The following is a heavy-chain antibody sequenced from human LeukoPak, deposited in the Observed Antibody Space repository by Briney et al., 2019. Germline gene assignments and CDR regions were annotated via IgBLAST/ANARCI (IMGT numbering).Heavy chain of an antibody. CDR3: AKGDDILTGYLSYFDY. CDR2: ISGSGDNT. D-gene: IGHD3-9*01. J-gene: IGHJ4*02. Sequence: GGSLRLSCAASGFTFRTYAMNWVRQAPGKGLEWVSGISGSGDNTYYADSVKGRFTISRDNSKNTLYLQMNSLRAEDTAVYYCAKGDDILTGYLSYFDYWGQGTLVTVSS. CDR1: GFTFRTYA. V-gene: IGHV3-23*01.